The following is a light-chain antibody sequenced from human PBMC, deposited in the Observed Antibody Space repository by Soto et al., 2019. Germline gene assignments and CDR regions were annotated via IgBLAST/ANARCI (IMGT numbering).Light chain of an antibody. CDR1: QSVSSN. V-gene: IGKV3-15*01. CDR3: QQYNNWPPLT. J-gene: IGKJ4*01. CDR2: GAS. Sequence: EIVMQQSPATLSVSPGERATLSCRARQSVSSNLAWYQQKPGQAPRLLIYGASTRATGIPARFSGSGSGTEFTLTLSSLQSEDVAVYYCQQYNNWPPLTFGGGTKVEIK.